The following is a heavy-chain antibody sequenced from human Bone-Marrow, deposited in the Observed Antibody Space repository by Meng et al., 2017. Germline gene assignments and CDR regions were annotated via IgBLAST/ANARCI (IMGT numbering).Heavy chain of an antibody. V-gene: IGHV3-15*01. CDR3: NWNDFGDY. J-gene: IGHJ4*02. D-gene: IGHD1-1*01. CDR2: IKSKTDGETP. Sequence: EGQLVESWGGLVRPGGSLRLSCAASGFTFSNAWMSWVRQAPGRGLEWVARIKSKTDGETPDYAAPVKGRFTISRDDSKNTLYLQMHSLKTEDTAVYYCNWNDFGDYWGQGALVTVSS. CDR1: GFTFSNAW.